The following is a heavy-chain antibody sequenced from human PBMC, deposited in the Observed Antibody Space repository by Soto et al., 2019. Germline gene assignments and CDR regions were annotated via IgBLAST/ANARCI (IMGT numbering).Heavy chain of an antibody. Sequence: GGSLRLSCAASGFTFSSYGMHWVRQAPGKGLEWVAVILSDESDRYYADSVKGRFTISRDNSKNMLYLEMSSLRPEDTAVYYCAKDLRVRGPPFAPWGQGSLVTVSS. CDR2: ILSDESDR. J-gene: IGHJ5*02. CDR3: AKDLRVRGPPFAP. D-gene: IGHD3-10*01. CDR1: GFTFSSYG. V-gene: IGHV3-30*18.